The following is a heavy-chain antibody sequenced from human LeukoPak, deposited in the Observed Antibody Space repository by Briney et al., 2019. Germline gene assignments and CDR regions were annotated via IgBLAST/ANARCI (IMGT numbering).Heavy chain of an antibody. CDR3: ARGNDFYGSGSPIRDAFDI. CDR2: IGTAGDT. CDR1: GFTLSSYD. J-gene: IGHJ3*02. D-gene: IGHD3-10*01. V-gene: IGHV3-13*01. Sequence: GGSLRLSCAASGFTLSSYDMHWVRQATGKGLEWVSGIGTAGDTYYPDSVKGRFTISRVHAKNSLYLQMNSLRAGDTAVYYCARGNDFYGSGSPIRDAFDIWGQGTMVTVSS.